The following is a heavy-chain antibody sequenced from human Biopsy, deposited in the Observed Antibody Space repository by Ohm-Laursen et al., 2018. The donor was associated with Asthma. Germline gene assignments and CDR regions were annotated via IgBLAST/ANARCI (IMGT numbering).Heavy chain of an antibody. D-gene: IGHD6-13*01. Sequence: GTLSLTCSLSSGSGGYMRSGNYYWGWIRQPPGKGLEWIGGIYYSGTTYYNPSLESRVTVSADTSKKHFSLKLTSVTAADTAVYYCVRGSSSWHHGPFHYYYGLDVWGQGTTATVSS. CDR2: IYYSGTT. CDR1: SGSGGYMRSGNYY. V-gene: IGHV4-39*01. CDR3: VRGSSSWHHGPFHYYYGLDV. J-gene: IGHJ6*02.